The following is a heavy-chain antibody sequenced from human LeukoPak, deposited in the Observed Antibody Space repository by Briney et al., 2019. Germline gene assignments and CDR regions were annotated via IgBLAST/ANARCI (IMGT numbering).Heavy chain of an antibody. J-gene: IGHJ5*02. CDR3: ARTNLAPGIAVRRWFAP. V-gene: IGHV4-59*01. Sequence: SETLSLTCTVSDDSITMYYWTWIRQPPGKGLEWIGYVDHTGSTKFNPSLNGRVSISRDTSNNFFSLRLRSVTAADTAVYYCARTNLAPGIAVRRWFAPWGQGTLVTVSS. D-gene: IGHD6-19*01. CDR1: DDSITMYY. CDR2: VDHTGST.